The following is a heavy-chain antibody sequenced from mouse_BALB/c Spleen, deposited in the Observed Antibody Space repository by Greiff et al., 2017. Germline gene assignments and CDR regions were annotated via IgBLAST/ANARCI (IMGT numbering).Heavy chain of an antibody. D-gene: IGHD2-14*01. CDR3: ARDGGYRYSWFAY. V-gene: IGHV3-6*02. Sequence: ESGPGLVKPSQSLSLTCSVTGYSITSGYYWNWIRQFPGNKLEWMGYISYDGSNNYNPSLKNRISITRDTSKNQFFLKLNSVTTEDTATYYCARDGGYRYSWFAYWGQGTLVTVSA. CDR2: ISYDGSN. CDR1: GYSITSGYY. J-gene: IGHJ3*01.